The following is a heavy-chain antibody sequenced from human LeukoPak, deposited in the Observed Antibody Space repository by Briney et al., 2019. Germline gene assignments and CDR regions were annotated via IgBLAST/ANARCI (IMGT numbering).Heavy chain of an antibody. CDR3: ASLSLRWSDY. V-gene: IGHV3-7*01. CDR1: GFTFSTYW. CDR2: IKQDGSKI. D-gene: IGHD4-23*01. Sequence: GGSLRLSCAASGFTFSTYWMSWVRQAPGKGLEWVANIKQDGSKIYYVDSVKGRFTISRDNAKNSLYLQMNNLRAEDTAVYYCASLSLRWSDYWGQGTLVTVSS. J-gene: IGHJ4*02.